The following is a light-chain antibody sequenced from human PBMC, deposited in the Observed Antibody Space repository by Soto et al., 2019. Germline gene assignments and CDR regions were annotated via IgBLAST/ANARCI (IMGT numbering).Light chain of an antibody. J-gene: IGKJ1*01. CDR2: GAS. V-gene: IGKV3-20*01. CDR1: QSVSSSY. CDR3: QQYGSSPT. Sequence: EIVLTQSPGTLSLSPGERATLSCRARQSVSSSYLAWYQQKPGQAPRLLIYGASSRATGIPDMYSDSGSGTDFTLTISRLEPEDVAVYYCQQYGSSPTFGQGTKVEIK.